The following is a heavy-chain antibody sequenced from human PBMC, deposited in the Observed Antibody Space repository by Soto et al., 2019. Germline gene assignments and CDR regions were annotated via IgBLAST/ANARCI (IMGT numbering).Heavy chain of an antibody. CDR3: ARDYDFWSGYSRRGMDV. CDR2: ISGSGVST. D-gene: IGHD3-3*01. J-gene: IGHJ6*02. V-gene: IGHV3-23*01. CDR1: GFTFSSYA. Sequence: GGSLRLSCAASGFTFSSYAMSWVRQAPGKGLEWVSAISGSGVSTYYADSVKGRFTISRDNSKNTLYLQMNSLRAEDTAVYYCARDYDFWSGYSRRGMDVWGQATTVTVPS.